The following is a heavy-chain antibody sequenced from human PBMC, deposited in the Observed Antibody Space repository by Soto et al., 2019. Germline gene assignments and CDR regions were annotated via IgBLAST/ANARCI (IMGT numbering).Heavy chain of an antibody. J-gene: IGHJ4*02. D-gene: IGHD3-22*01. V-gene: IGHV4-39*01. CDR1: DGTIMSNIYY. CDR2: VHYSGST. CDR3: ARQHYYDSSGYYTWN. Sequence: PLEMIRHPCSVFDGTIMSNIYYRGLIRKPPGKGLEWIATVHYSGSTYYTPSLKSRVTISADTSKNQFSLRLNSVTAADTAVYYCARQHYYDSSGYYTWNWGQGTLVTVSS.